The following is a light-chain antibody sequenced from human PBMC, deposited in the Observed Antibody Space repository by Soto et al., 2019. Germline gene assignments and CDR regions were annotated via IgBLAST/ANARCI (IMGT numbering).Light chain of an antibody. CDR2: EVN. Sequence: QSALTQPASVSGSPGQSITISCTGTSSDVGGYNYVSWYQHSPGKAPKLMIYEVNSRPSGVSNRFSGSKSGNTASLTISGLQAEDESDYYCSSCTSSNTCLSGTGTKVTVL. J-gene: IGLJ1*01. CDR3: SSCTSSNTCL. V-gene: IGLV2-14*01. CDR1: SSDVGGYNY.